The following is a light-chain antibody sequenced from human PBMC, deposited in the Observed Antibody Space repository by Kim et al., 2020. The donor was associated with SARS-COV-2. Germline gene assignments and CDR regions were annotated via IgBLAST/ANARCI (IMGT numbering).Light chain of an antibody. Sequence: SSELTQDPAVSVALGQTVRITCQGDSLRSYYASWYQKKPGQAHVLVIYGKNNRPSGIPDRFSGSSSGNTASLTITGAQAEDEADYYCNSRDSSGNHVVLG. J-gene: IGLJ2*01. CDR1: SLRSYY. CDR2: GKN. CDR3: NSRDSSGNHVV. V-gene: IGLV3-19*01.